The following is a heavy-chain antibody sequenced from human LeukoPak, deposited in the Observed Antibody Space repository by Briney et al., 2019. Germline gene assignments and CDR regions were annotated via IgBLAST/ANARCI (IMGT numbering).Heavy chain of an antibody. V-gene: IGHV4-59*12. CDR1: GGSISSYY. D-gene: IGHD3-9*01. J-gene: IGHJ2*01. CDR3: ARSRRDYDILTGYLAYWYFDL. CDR2: IYYSGST. Sequence: SETLSLTCTVSGGSISSYYWSWIRQPPGKGLEWIGYIYYSGSTNYNPSLKSRVTISVDTSKNQFSLKLSSVTAADTAVYYCARSRRDYDILTGYLAYWYFDLWGRGTLVTVSS.